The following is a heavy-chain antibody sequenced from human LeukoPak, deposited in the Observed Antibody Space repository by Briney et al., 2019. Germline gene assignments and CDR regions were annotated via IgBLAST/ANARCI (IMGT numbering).Heavy chain of an antibody. CDR1: GGTFSSYA. D-gene: IGHD3-9*01. CDR3: ARTQLLRYFDWSYWGYFQH. CDR2: IIPIFGTA. J-gene: IGHJ1*01. Sequence: SVKVSCKASGGTFSSYAISWVGQAPGQGLEWMGWIIPIFGTANYAQKFQGRVTITTDESTSTAYMELSSLRSEDTAVYYCARTQLLRYFDWSYWGYFQHWGQGTLVTVSS. V-gene: IGHV1-69*05.